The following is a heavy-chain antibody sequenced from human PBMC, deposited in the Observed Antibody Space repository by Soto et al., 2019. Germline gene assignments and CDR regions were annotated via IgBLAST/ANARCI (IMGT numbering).Heavy chain of an antibody. CDR1: ELNFISYG. CDR2: ISYDGSNK. D-gene: IGHD1-26*01. CDR3: AREGGSYYRTLDP. Sequence: PGRLNRLSWAASELNFISYGVHCVRQEPGKGLEWVAVISYDGSNKYYADSVKGRFTISRDNSKNTLYLQMNSLRAEDTAVYYCAREGGSYYRTLDPWGQGTLVTVSS. V-gene: IGHV3-30-3*01. J-gene: IGHJ5*02.